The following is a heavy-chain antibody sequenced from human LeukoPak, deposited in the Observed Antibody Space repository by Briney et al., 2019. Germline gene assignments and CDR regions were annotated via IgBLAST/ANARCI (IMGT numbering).Heavy chain of an antibody. D-gene: IGHD3-22*01. CDR2: INPSGGST. Sequence: GASVKVSCKESGYTFTSYYMHWVRQAPGQGLEWMGVINPSGGSTSYAQKFQGRVTMTRDTSTSTVYMELSSLRSEDTAVYYCARDLRYYDSSGYPAQGLDYWGQGTLVTVSS. CDR1: GYTFTSYY. J-gene: IGHJ4*02. CDR3: ARDLRYYDSSGYPAQGLDY. V-gene: IGHV1-46*01.